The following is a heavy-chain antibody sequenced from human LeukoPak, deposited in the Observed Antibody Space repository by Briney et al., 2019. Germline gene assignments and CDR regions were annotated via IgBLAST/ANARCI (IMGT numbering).Heavy chain of an antibody. J-gene: IGHJ5*02. D-gene: IGHD3-10*01. Sequence: RPGESLKISCETSGFTFSTSWIGWVRQLPGAGLEWVGAIYPDDSDTGYSPSFQGQVRISADKSARTAYLEWASLKASDTATYYCARQRAASGSINWFNPWGQGTLVTVSS. CDR2: IYPDDSDT. CDR1: GFTFSTSW. CDR3: ARQRAASGSINWFNP. V-gene: IGHV5-51*01.